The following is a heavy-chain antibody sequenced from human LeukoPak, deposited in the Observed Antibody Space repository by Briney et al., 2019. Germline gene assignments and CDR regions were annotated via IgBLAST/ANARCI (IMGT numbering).Heavy chain of an antibody. Sequence: GGSLRLSCAASGFTFSDYYMSWIRQAPGKGLEWVSYISSSGSTIYYADSVKGRFTISRDDAKNSLYLQVNSLRAEDTAVYYCATLYDFWSGYLDYWGQGTLVTVSS. CDR3: ATLYDFWSGYLDY. CDR2: ISSSGSTI. J-gene: IGHJ4*02. V-gene: IGHV3-11*01. CDR1: GFTFSDYY. D-gene: IGHD3-3*01.